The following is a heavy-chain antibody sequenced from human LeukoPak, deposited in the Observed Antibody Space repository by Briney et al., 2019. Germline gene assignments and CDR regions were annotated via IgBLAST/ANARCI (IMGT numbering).Heavy chain of an antibody. Sequence: GGSLRLSCAASGFTFSSYWMHWVRQGPGKGLVWVSRISSDGSRAGYADSVKGRFTISRDNAKNTLYLQMNSLRVEDTAVYYCLGYDSSGYYHHWGQGTLSPSPQ. CDR3: LGYDSSGYYHH. CDR2: ISSDGSRA. CDR1: GFTFSSYW. J-gene: IGHJ5*02. D-gene: IGHD3-22*01. V-gene: IGHV3-74*01.